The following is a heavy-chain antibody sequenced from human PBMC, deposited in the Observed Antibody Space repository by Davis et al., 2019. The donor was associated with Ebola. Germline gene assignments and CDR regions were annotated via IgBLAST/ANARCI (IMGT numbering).Heavy chain of an antibody. Sequence: GGSLRLSCAASGFTFSGSAMHWVRQASGKELEWVGRIRSKANSYATAYAASVKGRFTISRDDSKNTAYLQMNSLKTEDTAVYYCTSEVGAIDYWGQGTLVTVSS. V-gene: IGHV3-73*01. CDR3: TSEVGAIDY. D-gene: IGHD1-26*01. CDR2: IRSKANSYAT. J-gene: IGHJ4*02. CDR1: GFTFSGSA.